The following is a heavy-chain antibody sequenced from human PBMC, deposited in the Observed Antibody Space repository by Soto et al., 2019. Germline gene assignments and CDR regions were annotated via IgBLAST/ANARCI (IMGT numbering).Heavy chain of an antibody. J-gene: IGHJ4*02. CDR1: GYTFTSYG. CDR3: ARIVTVVVSISPCYFDY. Sequence: GASVKVSCKASGYTFTSYGISGVREAPGQGLEWMGWISAYNGNTNYVQNLQGRVTMTTDTSTSTAYMELRSLRSDDTAVYYCARIVTVVVSISPCYFDYWGQGTLVIVSS. V-gene: IGHV1-18*01. D-gene: IGHD2-15*01. CDR2: ISAYNGNT.